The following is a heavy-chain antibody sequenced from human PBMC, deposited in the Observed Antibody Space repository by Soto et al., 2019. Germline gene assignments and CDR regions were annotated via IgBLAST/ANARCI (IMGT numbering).Heavy chain of an antibody. CDR2: INRSGST. D-gene: IGHD6-13*01. CDR3: ARSGYSSSSNFDY. CDR1: GGSFSGYY. Sequence: SETLSLTCAVYGGSFSGYYWSWIRQPPGKGLEWIGEINRSGSTNYNPSLKSRVTISVDTSKNQFSLKLSSVTAADTAVYYCARSGYSSSSNFDYWGQGTLVTVSS. V-gene: IGHV4-34*01. J-gene: IGHJ4*02.